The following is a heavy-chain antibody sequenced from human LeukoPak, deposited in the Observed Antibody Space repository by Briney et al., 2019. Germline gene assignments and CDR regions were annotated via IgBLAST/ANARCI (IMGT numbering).Heavy chain of an antibody. CDR3: ARVLSGWSFDY. D-gene: IGHD6-19*01. CDR2: IYYSGST. Sequence: SETLSLTCTVSGGSISSGDYYWSWIRQPPGKGLEWIGYIYYSGSTYYNPSLKSRVTISVDTSKNQFSLKLSSVTAADTAVYYCARVLSGWSFDYWGQGTLVAVSS. J-gene: IGHJ4*02. V-gene: IGHV4-30-4*01. CDR1: GGSISSGDYY.